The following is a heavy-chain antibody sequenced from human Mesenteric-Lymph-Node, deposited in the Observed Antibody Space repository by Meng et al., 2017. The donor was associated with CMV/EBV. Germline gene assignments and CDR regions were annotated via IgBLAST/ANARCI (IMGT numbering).Heavy chain of an antibody. V-gene: IGHV3-74*01. Sequence: LSLTCAASGFTFSRFWMRWVRQTPGKGLVWVSRTNSDGSTINYADSVKGRFTISRDNAKNALYLQMNSLTADDTAVYYCATDCSSASCSPPDFDYWGQGTLVTVSS. CDR1: GFTFSRFW. CDR2: TNSDGSTI. CDR3: ATDCSSASCSPPDFDY. J-gene: IGHJ4*02. D-gene: IGHD2-2*01.